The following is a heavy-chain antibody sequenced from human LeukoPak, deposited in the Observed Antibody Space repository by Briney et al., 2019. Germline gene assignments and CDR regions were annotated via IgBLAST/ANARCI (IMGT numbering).Heavy chain of an antibody. V-gene: IGHV3-9*01. CDR1: GFTFDDYA. CDR2: ISWNSGSI. J-gene: IGHJ5*02. Sequence: GRSLRLSCAASGFTFDDYAMHWVRQAPGKGLEWVSGISWNSGSIGYADSVKGRFTISRDNAKNSLYLQMNSLRDEDTAVYYCARESGYHGSGFDPWGQGTLVTVSS. CDR3: ARESGYHGSGFDP. D-gene: IGHD3-10*01.